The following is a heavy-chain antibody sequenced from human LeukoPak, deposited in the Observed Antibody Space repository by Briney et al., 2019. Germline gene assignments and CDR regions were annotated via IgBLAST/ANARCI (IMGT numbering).Heavy chain of an antibody. CDR3: ARDMKNYYGSGSYYIGSDYYYYMDV. Sequence: GGSLRLSCAASGFTFSSYAMHWVRQAPGKGLEWVAVISYDGSNKYYADSVKGRFTISRDNSKNTLYLQMNSLRAEDTAVYYCARDMKNYYGSGSYYIGSDYYYYMDVWGKGTTVTVSS. CDR1: GFTFSSYA. V-gene: IGHV3-30-3*01. D-gene: IGHD3-10*01. J-gene: IGHJ6*03. CDR2: ISYDGSNK.